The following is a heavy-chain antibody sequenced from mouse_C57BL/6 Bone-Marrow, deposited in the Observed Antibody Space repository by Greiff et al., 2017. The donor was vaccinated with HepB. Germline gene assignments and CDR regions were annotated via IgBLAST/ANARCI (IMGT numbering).Heavy chain of an antibody. CDR2: ISYDGSN. D-gene: IGHD2-4*01. CDR1: GYSITSGYY. Sequence: EVKLQESGPGLVKPSQSLSLTCSVTGYSITSGYYWNWIRQFPGNKLEWMGYISYDGSNNYNPSLKNRISITRDTSKNQFFLKLNSVTTEDTATYYCAGKYDYDRAYWGQGTLVTVSA. J-gene: IGHJ3*01. CDR3: AGKYDYDRAY. V-gene: IGHV3-6*01.